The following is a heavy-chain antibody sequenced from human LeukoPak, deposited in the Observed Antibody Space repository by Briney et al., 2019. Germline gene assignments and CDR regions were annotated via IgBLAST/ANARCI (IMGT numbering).Heavy chain of an antibody. CDR1: GYTFFTYG. J-gene: IGHJ4*02. D-gene: IGHD4-23*01. V-gene: IGHV1-18*01. Sequence: ASVEVSCKASGYTFFTYGVTWVRQAPGQGLEWMGWISTYNGNTIAQKFQGRVTLTTDTSTSTAYMDLRSLKSDDTAVYYCARRYGDNSGSLDHWGQGTLVTVSS. CDR3: ARRYGDNSGSLDH. CDR2: ISTYNGNT.